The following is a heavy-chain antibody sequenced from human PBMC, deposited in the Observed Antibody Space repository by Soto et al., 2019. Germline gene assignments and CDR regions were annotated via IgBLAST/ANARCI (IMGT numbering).Heavy chain of an antibody. D-gene: IGHD4-17*01. CDR2: IYYSGST. Sequence: QVQLQESGPGLVKPSQTLSLTCTVSGGSISSGGYYWSWIRQHPGKRLEWVGYIYYSGSTYYNQSLKSRVTISVDTSKNQFSLKLSSVTAADTAVYYCARAPLWDYGDYEVDYWGQGTLVTVSS. CDR3: ARAPLWDYGDYEVDY. J-gene: IGHJ4*02. V-gene: IGHV4-31*03. CDR1: GGSISSGGYY.